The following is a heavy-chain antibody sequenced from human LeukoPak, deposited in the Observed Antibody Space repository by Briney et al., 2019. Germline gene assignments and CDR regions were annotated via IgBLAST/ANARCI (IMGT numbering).Heavy chain of an antibody. CDR2: IIPIFGSA. V-gene: IGHV1-69*01. Sequence: SVKVSCKASGGTFSSYAISWVRQAPGQGLEWMGGIIPIFGSANYAQKFQGRVTVTADESTSTAYLELSSLRSEDTAVYYCARGIQLQSWYYGMDVWGQGTTVTVSS. J-gene: IGHJ6*02. D-gene: IGHD5-18*01. CDR1: GGTFSSYA. CDR3: ARGIQLQSWYYGMDV.